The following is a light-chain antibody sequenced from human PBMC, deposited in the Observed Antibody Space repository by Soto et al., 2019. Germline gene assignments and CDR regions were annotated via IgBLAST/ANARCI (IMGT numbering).Light chain of an antibody. V-gene: IGKV1-6*01. Sequence: AIHMTQSPSSLSASVGDRVTITCRASQTIKNDLGWLQQKPGEAPKLLIYSGSNLQSGVPSRFSGSGSGTHFTLTINNLEPDDFATYYCLQDFNYPLVSFGGGTRVEIK. J-gene: IGKJ4*01. CDR2: SGS. CDR1: QTIKND. CDR3: LQDFNYPLVS.